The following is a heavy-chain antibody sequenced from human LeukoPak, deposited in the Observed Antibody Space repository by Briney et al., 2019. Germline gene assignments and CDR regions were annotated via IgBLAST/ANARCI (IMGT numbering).Heavy chain of an antibody. CDR1: GFTLTTNY. V-gene: IGHV3-53*01. Sequence: PGGSLRLSCAASGFTLTTNYMSWVRQAPGKGPEWGSIIYVGGKTYYSDSVKGRFTISRDNTKNTVYLQMNSLRAEDTAVYYCARGLRGGVVAAFDYWGQGTRVTVSS. CDR2: IYVGGKT. J-gene: IGHJ4*02. CDR3: ARGLRGGVVAAFDY. D-gene: IGHD2-15*01.